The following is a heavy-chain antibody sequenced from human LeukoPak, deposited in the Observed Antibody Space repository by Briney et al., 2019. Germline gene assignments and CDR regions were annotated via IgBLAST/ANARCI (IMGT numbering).Heavy chain of an antibody. CDR3: ARLGVAPAGSGFDP. J-gene: IGHJ5*02. Sequence: SETLSLTCTVSGGSISSYYWSWIRQPPGKGLEWIGYIYYSGSTNYNPSLKSRVTISLDTSENRFSLKLSSVTATETAVYYCARLGVAPAGSGFDPWGQGTLVTVSS. V-gene: IGHV4-59*08. CDR1: GGSISSYY. CDR2: IYYSGST. D-gene: IGHD6-13*01.